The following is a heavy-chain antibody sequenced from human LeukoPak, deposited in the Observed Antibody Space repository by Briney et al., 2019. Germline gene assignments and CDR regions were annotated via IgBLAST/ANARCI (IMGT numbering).Heavy chain of an antibody. V-gene: IGHV3-30*18. CDR1: GLTFSSYG. CDR3: AKDPNSSGWYYFDY. J-gene: IGHJ4*02. CDR2: ISYDGSNK. Sequence: GGSLRLSCAASGLTFSSYGMHWVRQAPGKGLEWVAVISYDGSNKYYADSVKGRFTISRDNSKNTLYLQMNSLRAEDTAVYYCAKDPNSSGWYYFDYWGQGTLVTVSS. D-gene: IGHD6-19*01.